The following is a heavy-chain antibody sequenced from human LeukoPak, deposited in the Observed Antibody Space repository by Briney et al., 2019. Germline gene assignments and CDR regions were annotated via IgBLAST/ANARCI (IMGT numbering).Heavy chain of an antibody. CDR3: ARGDGYSHGYYYYYYMDV. V-gene: IGHV4-61*02. Sequence: SQTLSLTCTVSGGSISSGSYYWSWIRQPAGKGLEWIGRIYTSGSTNYNPSLKSRVTISVDTSKNQFSLKLSSVTAADTAVYYCARGDGYSHGYYYYYYMDVWGKGTTVTVSS. D-gene: IGHD5-18*01. J-gene: IGHJ6*03. CDR1: GGSISSGSYY. CDR2: IYTSGST.